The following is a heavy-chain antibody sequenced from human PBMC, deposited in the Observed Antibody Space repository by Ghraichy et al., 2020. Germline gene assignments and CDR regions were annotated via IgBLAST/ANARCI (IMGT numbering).Heavy chain of an antibody. CDR3: ARDRDGRDY. CDR2: INVDGRGK. Sequence: GGSLRLSCAASGLSFSTSWMSWVRQAPGKGLEWVANINVDGRGKFYADSVRGRFTISRDNTENSLYLQMNSLRVEDTAVYYCARDRDGRDYWGQGTLVTVSS. J-gene: IGHJ4*02. CDR1: GLSFSTSW. V-gene: IGHV3-7*03. D-gene: IGHD5-24*01.